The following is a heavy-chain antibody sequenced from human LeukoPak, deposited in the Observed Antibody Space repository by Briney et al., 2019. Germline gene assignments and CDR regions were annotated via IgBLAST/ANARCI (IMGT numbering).Heavy chain of an antibody. CDR1: GYTFTSYY. Sequence: ASVKVSCKASGYTFTSYYMHWVRQAPGPGLEWMGIINPSDGSTTYAQKFQGRVTMTRDTSTSTVYMELSSLRSEDTAAYYCATAPHYYDSSGYYFDYWGQGTLVTVSS. CDR3: ATAPHYYDSSGYYFDY. D-gene: IGHD3-22*01. CDR2: INPSDGST. V-gene: IGHV1-46*01. J-gene: IGHJ4*02.